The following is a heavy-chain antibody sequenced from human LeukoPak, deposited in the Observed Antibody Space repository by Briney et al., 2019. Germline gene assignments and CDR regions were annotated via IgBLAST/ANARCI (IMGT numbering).Heavy chain of an antibody. CDR1: GFTFSSYG. J-gene: IGHJ5*02. CDR3: AKGLPLGLAAAGFDP. Sequence: PGGSLRLSCAASGFTFSSYGMYWVRQAPGKGLEWVAFIRYDGSNKYYADSVKGRFTVSRDNSKNTLYLQMNSLRAEDTAVYYCAKGLPLGLAAAGFDPWGQGTLVTVSS. CDR2: IRYDGSNK. V-gene: IGHV3-30*02. D-gene: IGHD6-13*01.